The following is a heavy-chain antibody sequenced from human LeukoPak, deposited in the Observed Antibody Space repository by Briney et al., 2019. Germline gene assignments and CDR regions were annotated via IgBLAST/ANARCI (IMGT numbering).Heavy chain of an antibody. CDR1: GFSLSTSGVG. J-gene: IGHJ4*02. D-gene: IGHD5-12*01. CDR3: AHRTDSGYDIYFDY. CDR2: IYWNDDK. Sequence: ESGPTLVKPTQTLTLTCTFSGFSLSTSGVGVGWIRQPPGKALEWLALIYWNDDKRYSPSLKSRLTITKDTSKNQVVLTMTNMDPVDTATYYCAHRTDSGYDIYFDYWGQGTLVTVSS. V-gene: IGHV2-5*01.